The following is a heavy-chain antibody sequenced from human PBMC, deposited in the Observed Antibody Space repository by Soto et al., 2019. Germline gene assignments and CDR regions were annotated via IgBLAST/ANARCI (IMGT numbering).Heavy chain of an antibody. V-gene: IGHV3-30*02. J-gene: IGHJ4*02. CDR1: GFTFSSYG. CDR3: ARVKKERDCFDY. CDR2: TWYDGSNK. D-gene: IGHD6-13*01. Sequence: GGSLRLSCAASGFTFSSYGMHWVCQAPGKGLEWVALTWYDGSNKYYADSVKGRFTISRDNSKNTLYLQMNSLRSVTAADTAVYYCARVKKERDCFDYWGQGTLVTVSS.